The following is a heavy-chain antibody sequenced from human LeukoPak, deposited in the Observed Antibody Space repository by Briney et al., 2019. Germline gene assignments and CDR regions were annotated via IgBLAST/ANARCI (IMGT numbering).Heavy chain of an antibody. CDR3: ARGQLPHYSRGCYDY. J-gene: IGHJ4*02. D-gene: IGHD6-19*01. CDR1: GFTFSSYW. V-gene: IGHV3-7*01. Sequence: GGSLRLSCAASGFTFSSYWMSWVRQAPGKGLEWVANIKQDGSEKYYVDSVKGRFTISRDNAKNSLYLQMNSLRAEDTAVYYCARGQLPHYSRGCYDYWGQGTLVTVSS. CDR2: IKQDGSEK.